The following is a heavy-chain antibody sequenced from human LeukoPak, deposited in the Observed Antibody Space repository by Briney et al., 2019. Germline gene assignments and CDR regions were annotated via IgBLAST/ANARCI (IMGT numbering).Heavy chain of an antibody. CDR1: GYTFTGYY. Sequence: SVKVSCKTSGYTFTGYYMHWVRQAPGQGLEWMGGIIPIFGTANYAQKFQGRVTITADESTSIASMELSSLRSEDTAVYYCATGIAAAGTDYWGQGTLDTVSS. D-gene: IGHD6-13*01. CDR3: ATGIAAAGTDY. CDR2: IIPIFGTA. J-gene: IGHJ4*02. V-gene: IGHV1-69*13.